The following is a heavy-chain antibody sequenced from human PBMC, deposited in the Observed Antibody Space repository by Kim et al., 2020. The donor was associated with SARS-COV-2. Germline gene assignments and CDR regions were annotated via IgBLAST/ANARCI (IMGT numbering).Heavy chain of an antibody. J-gene: IGHJ4*02. CDR1: GYTLTELS. CDR3: APLGSGYYFLDY. D-gene: IGHD3-22*01. CDR2: FDPEDGET. V-gene: IGHV1-24*01. Sequence: ASVKVSCKVSGYTLTELSMHWVRQAPGKGLEWMGGFDPEDGETIYAQKFQGRVTMTEDTSTDTAYMELSSLRSEDTAVYYCAPLGSGYYFLDYWGQGTLVTVSS.